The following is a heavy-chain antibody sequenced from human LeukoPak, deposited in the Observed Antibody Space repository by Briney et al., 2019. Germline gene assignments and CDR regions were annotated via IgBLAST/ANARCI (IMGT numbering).Heavy chain of an antibody. CDR2: ISSSSSYI. CDR1: GFTFSSHG. Sequence: WGTLRLSCAASGFTFSSHGMNWVRQAPGKGLEWVSSISSSSSYIYYTDSVKGRFTISRDNAKNSLYLQMNSLRAEDTAVYYCARGSVDAFDIWGQGTMVTVSS. D-gene: IGHD6-19*01. CDR3: ARGSVDAFDI. J-gene: IGHJ3*02. V-gene: IGHV3-21*01.